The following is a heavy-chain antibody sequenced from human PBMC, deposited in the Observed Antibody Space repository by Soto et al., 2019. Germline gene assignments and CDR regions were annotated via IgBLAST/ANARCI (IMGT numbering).Heavy chain of an antibody. J-gene: IGHJ6*02. V-gene: IGHV1-2*02. CDR1: GYTFSVYH. CDR2: VYPSSGGT. CDR3: AKELQRGLDV. Sequence: QVQLAQSGAEVKQPGASVKVSCKASGYTFSVYHLHWVRQAPGQGLEWMGWVYPSSGGTSYAQRFEGRVTMTRDTSINTAYMELSRLTSDDTAVYYCAKELQRGLDVWGQGTTVIVSS. D-gene: IGHD1-7*01.